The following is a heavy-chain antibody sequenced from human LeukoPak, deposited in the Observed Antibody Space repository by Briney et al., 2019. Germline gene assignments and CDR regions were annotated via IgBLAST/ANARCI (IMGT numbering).Heavy chain of an antibody. D-gene: IGHD3-10*01. CDR2: INHSGST. V-gene: IGHV4-34*01. J-gene: IGHJ6*02. Sequence: SETLSLTCAVYGGSFSGYYWSWIRQPPGKGLEWIGEINHSGSTNYNPSLKSRVTISVDTSKNQFSLKLSSVTAADTAVYYCARGGITMVRGVIPPTRYYYGMDVWGQGTTVTVSS. CDR1: GGSFSGYY. CDR3: ARGGITMVRGVIPPTRYYYGMDV.